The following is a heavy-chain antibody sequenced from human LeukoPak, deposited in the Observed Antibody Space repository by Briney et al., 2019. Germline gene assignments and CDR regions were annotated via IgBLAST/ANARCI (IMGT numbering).Heavy chain of an antibody. V-gene: IGHV1-69*05. CDR3: ARAGYYDSSGYYQGGSFDP. D-gene: IGHD3-22*01. J-gene: IGHJ5*02. Sequence: SVKVSCKASGGTFSSYAISWVRQAPGQGLEWMGGIIPIFGTANYAQKFQGRVTITTDESTSTAYMELSSLRSEDTAVYYCARAGYYDSSGYYQGGSFDPWGLGTLVTVSS. CDR2: IIPIFGTA. CDR1: GGTFSSYA.